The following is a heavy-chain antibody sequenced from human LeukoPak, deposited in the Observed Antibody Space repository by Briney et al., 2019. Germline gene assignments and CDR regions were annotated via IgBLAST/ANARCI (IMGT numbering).Heavy chain of an antibody. CDR1: GGSISSYY. CDR2: IYYSGST. CDR3: ARQTVTRRWFDP. D-gene: IGHD4-17*01. J-gene: IGHJ5*02. Sequence: PSETLSLTCTVSGGSISSYYWSWIRQPPGKGLEWIGSIYYSGSTYYNPSLKSRVTISVDTSKNQFSLKLSSVTAADTAVYYCARQTVTRRWFDPWGQGTLVTVSS. V-gene: IGHV4-59*08.